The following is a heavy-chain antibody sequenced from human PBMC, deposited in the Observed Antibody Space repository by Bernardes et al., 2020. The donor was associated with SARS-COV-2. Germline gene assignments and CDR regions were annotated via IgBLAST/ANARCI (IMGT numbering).Heavy chain of an antibody. CDR3: AREPRPRAYQLLFWFDP. J-gene: IGHJ5*02. CDR2: IYFSGTT. Sequence: SETLSLTCTVSGGSISSGNYYWGWLRQPPGKGLECIRSIYFSGTTYYNPSLKSRVTISLDTSKNQFYLKLNSVTAADTAVYYCAREPRPRAYQLLFWFDPWGQGALVTVSS. D-gene: IGHD2-2*01. CDR1: GGSISSGNYY. V-gene: IGHV4-39*07.